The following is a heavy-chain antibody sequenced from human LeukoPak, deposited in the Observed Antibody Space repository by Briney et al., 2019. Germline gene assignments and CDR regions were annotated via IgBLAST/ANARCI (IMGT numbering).Heavy chain of an antibody. CDR2: INPSSGGT. Sequence: GSVKVSCKASGFGLTIVGITWGPRGPGQRRGWMGWINPSSGGTNYAQKFQGRVTMTRDTSISTAYMELSRLRYDDTAVYYCAFGVEFGEGWGQGTLVTVSS. CDR3: AFGVEFGEG. D-gene: IGHD3-10*01. CDR1: GFGLTIVG. J-gene: IGHJ4*02. V-gene: IGHV1-2*02.